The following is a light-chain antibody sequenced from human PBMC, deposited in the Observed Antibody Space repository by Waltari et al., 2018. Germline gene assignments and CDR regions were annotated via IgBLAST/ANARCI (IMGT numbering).Light chain of an antibody. J-gene: IGLJ3*02. V-gene: IGLV2-23*02. CDR2: EVT. CDR3: CSYAGSFTLV. CDR1: SSDVGSYTL. Sequence: QSALTQPASVSGSPGQSITISCTGTSSDVGSYTLVSWYQQHPGTAPKLLIYEVTKRPSGISNRFSGSKSGNTASLTISGLQAEDEADYYCCSYAGSFTLVFGGGTKLTVL.